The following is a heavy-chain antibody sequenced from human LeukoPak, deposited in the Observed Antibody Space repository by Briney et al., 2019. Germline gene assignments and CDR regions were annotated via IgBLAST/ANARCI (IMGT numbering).Heavy chain of an antibody. Sequence: SGTPSLTCAVSGGSISSSNWWSWVRQPPGKGLEWIGEIYPSGTTNYNPSLKSRVTISVDKSKNQFSRKLSSVTAADAAGYYWESLYNWFDGCSQGSLLTV. CDR2: IYPSGTT. V-gene: IGHV4-4*02. CDR3: ESLYNWFDG. CDR1: GGSISSSNW. J-gene: IGHJ5*02.